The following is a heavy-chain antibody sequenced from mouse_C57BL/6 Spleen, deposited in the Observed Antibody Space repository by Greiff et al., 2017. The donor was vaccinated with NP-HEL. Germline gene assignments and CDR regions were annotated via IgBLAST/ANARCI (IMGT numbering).Heavy chain of an antibody. Sequence: QVQPQQSGAELVKPGASVKISCKASGYAFSSYWMNWLKQRPGKGLEWIGQIYPGDGDTNYNGKFKGKATLTADKSSSTAYMQLSSLTSEDSAVYFCARGMAPTGFAYWGQGTLVTVSA. CDR3: ARGMAPTGFAY. D-gene: IGHD2-3*01. J-gene: IGHJ3*01. CDR1: GYAFSSYW. V-gene: IGHV1-80*01. CDR2: IYPGDGDT.